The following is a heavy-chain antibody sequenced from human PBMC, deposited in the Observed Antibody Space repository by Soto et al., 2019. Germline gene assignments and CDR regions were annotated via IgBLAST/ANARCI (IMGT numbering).Heavy chain of an antibody. CDR2: VNPTGGSP. CDR1: GYDFTRYF. Sequence: ASVKVSCKTSGYDFTRYFIHWVRQAPGQGLEWMVKVNPTGGSPTFGQKFQGRVTVTTDTSTSTVYMELSSLRSDDTAVYYCSSDLSPYWGQ. CDR3: SSDLSPY. J-gene: IGHJ4*02. D-gene: IGHD3-16*02. V-gene: IGHV1-46*03.